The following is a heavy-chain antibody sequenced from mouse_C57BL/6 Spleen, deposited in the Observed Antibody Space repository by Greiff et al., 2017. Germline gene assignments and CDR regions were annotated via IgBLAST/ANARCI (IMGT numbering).Heavy chain of an antibody. CDR3: ARARLGAYDGAY. V-gene: IGHV1-39*01. D-gene: IGHD2-12*01. CDR2: LNPTYGTT. CDR1: GYTFTDYS. J-gene: IGHJ3*01. Sequence: VQLKESGPELVKPGASVKLSCKASGYTFTDYSMTWVQQSPGKSLEWIGELNPTYGTTSYNPKFKGKATLTVNQSASTAYMQLNSLTSEDAAVYYCARARLGAYDGAYWGQGTLVTVSA.